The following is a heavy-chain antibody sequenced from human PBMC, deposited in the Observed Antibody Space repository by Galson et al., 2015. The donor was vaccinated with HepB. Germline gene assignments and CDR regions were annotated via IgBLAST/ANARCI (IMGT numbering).Heavy chain of an antibody. V-gene: IGHV3-7*01. J-gene: IGHJ4*02. Sequence: SLRLSCAASGFTFSSYWMSWVRQAPGKGLEWVANIKQDGSEKYYVDSVKGRFTISRDNAKNSLYLQMNSLRAEDTAVYYCARDPNMVRGVIKPGLFDYWGQGTLVTVPS. CDR3: ARDPNMVRGVIKPGLFDY. CDR2: IKQDGSEK. D-gene: IGHD3-10*01. CDR1: GFTFSSYW.